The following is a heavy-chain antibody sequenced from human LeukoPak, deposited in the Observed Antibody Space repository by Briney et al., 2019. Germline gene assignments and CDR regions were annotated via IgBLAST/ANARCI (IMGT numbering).Heavy chain of an antibody. Sequence: GASVKVSCKASGYTFTGYYMHWVRQAPGQGLEWMGWINPNSGGTNYAQKFQGRVTMTRDTSISTAYMELSRLRSDDTAVYYCARELSKVGATSHFQHWGQGTLVTVSS. V-gene: IGHV1-2*02. CDR1: GYTFTGYY. D-gene: IGHD1-26*01. J-gene: IGHJ1*01. CDR3: ARELSKVGATSHFQH. CDR2: INPNSGGT.